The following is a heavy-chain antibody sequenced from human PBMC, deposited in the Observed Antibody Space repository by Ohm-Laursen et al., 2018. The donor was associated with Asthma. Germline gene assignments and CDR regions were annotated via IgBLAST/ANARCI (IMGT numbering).Heavy chain of an antibody. CDR1: GYTFTSYD. J-gene: IGHJ6*02. CDR2: MNPNSGNT. V-gene: IGHV1-8*01. D-gene: IGHD3-3*01. CDR3: ARYIPIFGVVTHYGMDV. Sequence: ASVKVSCKASGYTFTSYDINWVRQATGQGLEWMGWMNPNSGNTGYAQKFQGRVTMTRNTSISTAYMELSSLRSEDTAVYYCARYIPIFGVVTHYGMDVWGQGTTVTVSS.